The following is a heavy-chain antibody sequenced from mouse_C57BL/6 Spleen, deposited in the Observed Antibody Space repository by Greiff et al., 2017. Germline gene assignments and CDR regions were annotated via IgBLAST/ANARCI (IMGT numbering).Heavy chain of an antibody. CDR2: INPSNGGT. V-gene: IGHV1-53*01. J-gene: IGHJ2*01. CDR3: ARSSGIYYDYDGPYYFDY. Sequence: VQLQQPGTELVKPGASVKLSCKASGYTFTSYWMHWVKQRPGQGLEWIGNINPSNGGTNYNEKFKSKATLTVDKSSSTAYMQLSSLTSEDSAVYYCARSSGIYYDYDGPYYFDYWGQGTTLTVSS. D-gene: IGHD2-4*01. CDR1: GYTFTSYW.